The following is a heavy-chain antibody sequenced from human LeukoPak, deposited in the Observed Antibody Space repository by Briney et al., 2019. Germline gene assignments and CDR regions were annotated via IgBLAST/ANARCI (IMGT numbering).Heavy chain of an antibody. Sequence: GASVKVSCNTSEYTFTSYYMYWVRQAPGQGLEWMGIINPSDGSTSYAQKFQGRVTMTRDTSTSTVYMELSSLRSEDTAVYYCARGSAVAPSDGMDVWGQGTTVTVSS. CDR2: INPSDGST. D-gene: IGHD6-19*01. CDR1: EYTFTSYY. CDR3: ARGSAVAPSDGMDV. V-gene: IGHV1-46*01. J-gene: IGHJ6*02.